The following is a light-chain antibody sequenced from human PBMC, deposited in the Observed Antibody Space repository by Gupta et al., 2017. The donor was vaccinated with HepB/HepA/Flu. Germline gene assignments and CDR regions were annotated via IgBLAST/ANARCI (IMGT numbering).Light chain of an antibody. CDR1: SSDIGGYNS. Sequence: QSALTQPPSASGSPGRSVTISCTGTSSDIGGYNSVSWYQQRPGKAPKLMVYEVYKRPSGVPDRFSGSKSGDTASLTVSGLLAEDEADYYCFSYAGSYNFVFGTGTKITVL. CDR2: EVY. J-gene: IGLJ1*01. CDR3: FSYAGSYNFV. V-gene: IGLV2-8*01.